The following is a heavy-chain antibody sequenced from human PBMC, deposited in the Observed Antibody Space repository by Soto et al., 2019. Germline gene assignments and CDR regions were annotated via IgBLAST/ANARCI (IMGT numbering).Heavy chain of an antibody. CDR1: GGTFSSYA. CDR2: IIPIFGTA. Sequence: QVQLVQSGAEVKKPGSSVKVSCKASGGTFSSYAISWVRQAPGQGLEWMGGIIPIFGTANYAQKFQGRVTITADESTSTADMELSSRRSEDTAVYYCARDYALFRSGWYRLDYWGQGTLVTVSS. V-gene: IGHV1-69*12. CDR3: ARDYALFRSGWYRLDY. D-gene: IGHD6-19*01. J-gene: IGHJ4*02.